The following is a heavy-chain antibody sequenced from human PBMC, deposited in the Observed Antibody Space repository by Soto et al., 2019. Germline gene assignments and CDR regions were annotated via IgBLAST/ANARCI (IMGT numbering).Heavy chain of an antibody. CDR1: GYSMRSGYY. CDR2: VYHSGKT. J-gene: IGHJ4*02. CDR3: GRPAPTHFDT. V-gene: IGHV4-38-2*01. Sequence: SETLSLTCAVSGYSMRSGYYWGWIRQPPGEGLEWIGNVYHSGKTYYNPSLKSRVSVSLDTSKNQFSLNLTSVTAADTAMYYCGRPAPTHFDTGGRGPLVPVP.